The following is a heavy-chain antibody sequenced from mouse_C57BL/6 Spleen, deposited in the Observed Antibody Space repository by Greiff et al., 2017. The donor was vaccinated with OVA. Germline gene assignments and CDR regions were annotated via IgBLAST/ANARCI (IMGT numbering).Heavy chain of an antibody. CDR1: GFNITDYY. Sequence: EVKVVESGAELVRPGASVKLSCTASGFNITDYYMHWVKQRPEQGLEWIGRIDPEDGDTEYAPKFQGKATMTADTSSNTAYLQLSSLTSEDTAVYYCARWLRAMDYWGQGTSVTVSS. CDR3: ARWLRAMDY. J-gene: IGHJ4*01. V-gene: IGHV14-1*01. D-gene: IGHD2-2*01. CDR2: IDPEDGDT.